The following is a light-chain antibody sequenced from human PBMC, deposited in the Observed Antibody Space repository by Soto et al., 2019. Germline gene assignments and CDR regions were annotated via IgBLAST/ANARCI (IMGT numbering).Light chain of an antibody. CDR1: NVGSKN. J-gene: IGLJ3*02. CDR2: DDS. CDR3: QVWDSSADHPV. Sequence: SYELTQPPSVSVAPGQTARMTCGGNNVGSKNVHWYQQKPGQAPVLVVYDDSDRPPGIPERISGSNAGNTATLTISRVEAGDAADYYCQVWDSSADHPVFGGGTQLTV. V-gene: IGLV3-21*02.